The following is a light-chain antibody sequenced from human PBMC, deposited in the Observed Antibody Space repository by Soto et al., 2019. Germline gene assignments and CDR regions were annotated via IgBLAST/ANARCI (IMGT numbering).Light chain of an antibody. CDR1: SSNIGAGYD. Sequence: QSVLTQPPSVSGAPGQRVTISCTGSSSNIGAGYDVHWYQQLPGTAPKLIIYGNSNRPSGVPDRFSGSKSGPSASLAITGLQAADEADYYCHSYDSSLSGWVFGGGTKLTVL. V-gene: IGLV1-40*01. CDR3: HSYDSSLSGWV. CDR2: GNS. J-gene: IGLJ3*02.